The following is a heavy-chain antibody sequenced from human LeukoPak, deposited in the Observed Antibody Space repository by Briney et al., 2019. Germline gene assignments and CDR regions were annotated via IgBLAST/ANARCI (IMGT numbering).Heavy chain of an antibody. CDR1: GFTFSDAW. J-gene: IGHJ4*02. Sequence: GGSLRLSCAGSGFTFSDAWMSWFRQAPGKGLEWVGRIKSKSDGGTIDYAAPVKGRFTISRDDSRNTLYLQMNSLKTEDTAVYYCTTRRQDGWWGQGTLVTVS. CDR3: TTRRQDGW. V-gene: IGHV3-15*01. D-gene: IGHD2-15*01. CDR2: IKSKSDGGTI.